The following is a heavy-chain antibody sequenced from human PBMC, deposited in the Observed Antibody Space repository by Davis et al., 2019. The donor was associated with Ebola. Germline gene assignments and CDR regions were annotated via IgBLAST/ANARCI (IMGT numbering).Heavy chain of an antibody. J-gene: IGHJ6*02. CDR2: IYYSGST. Sequence: MPSETLSLTCTVSGGSISSYYWSWIRQPPGKGLEWIGYIYYSGSTNYNPSLKSRVTISVDTSKNQFSPKLSSVTAADTAVYYCARQEGGLGYCSGGSCYLSPYYYGMDVWGQGTTVTVSS. D-gene: IGHD2-15*01. CDR1: GGSISSYY. CDR3: ARQEGGLGYCSGGSCYLSPYYYGMDV. V-gene: IGHV4-59*08.